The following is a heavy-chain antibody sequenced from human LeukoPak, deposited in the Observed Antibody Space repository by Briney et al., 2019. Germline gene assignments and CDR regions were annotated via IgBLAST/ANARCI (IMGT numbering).Heavy chain of an antibody. Sequence: PGGSLRLSCAAYGFTFSSYAMSWVRQAPGKGLEWVSAISGSGGSTYYADSVKGRFTISRDNSKNTLYLQMNSLSAEDTAVYYCASDPMVRGVIDYDYGMDVWGQGTTVTVSS. J-gene: IGHJ6*02. CDR3: ASDPMVRGVIDYDYGMDV. CDR1: GFTFSSYA. CDR2: ISGSGGST. D-gene: IGHD3-10*01. V-gene: IGHV3-23*01.